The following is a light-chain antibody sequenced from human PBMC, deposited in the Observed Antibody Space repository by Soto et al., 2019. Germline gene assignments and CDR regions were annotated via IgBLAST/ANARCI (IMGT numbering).Light chain of an antibody. CDR3: QQTYSNSPFT. Sequence: DIRMTQSPSSLSASVGDTVTITCRASQSISSHLNWYQQKPGKAPNLLMYTASNLQSGVPSRFSGSGSGTDFTLTIDSLQPEDFATYYCQQTYSNSPFTFGQGTKVDIK. J-gene: IGKJ2*01. CDR1: QSISSH. V-gene: IGKV1-39*01. CDR2: TAS.